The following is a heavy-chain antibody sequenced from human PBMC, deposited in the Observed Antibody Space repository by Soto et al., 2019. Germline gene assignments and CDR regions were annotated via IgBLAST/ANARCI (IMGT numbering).Heavy chain of an antibody. CDR1: GGSISSSSYY. V-gene: IGHV4-39*01. J-gene: IGHJ4*02. D-gene: IGHD6-6*01. CDR2: IYYGGST. Sequence: LSLTCTVSGGSISSSSYYWGWIRQPPGRGLEWIGSIYYGGSTYYNPSLKSRVTISVDTSKNQFSLKLSSVTAADTAVYYCARREYRSSGGFDYWGQGTLFTVSS. CDR3: ARREYRSSGGFDY.